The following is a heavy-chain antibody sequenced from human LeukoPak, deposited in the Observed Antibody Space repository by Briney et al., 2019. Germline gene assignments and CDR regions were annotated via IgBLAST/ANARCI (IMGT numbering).Heavy chain of an antibody. CDR1: GFTFTSYA. CDR3: ARVGTYYYDSSGYPADAFDI. D-gene: IGHD3-22*01. Sequence: PGRSLRLSCAASGFTFTSYAMHWVRKAPGKGLEWVAVISYDGGNKYYADSVKGRFTISRDNSKNTLSLQMNSLRAEDTAVYYCARVGTYYYDSSGYPADAFDIWGQGTMVTVSS. CDR2: ISYDGGNK. V-gene: IGHV3-30-3*01. J-gene: IGHJ3*02.